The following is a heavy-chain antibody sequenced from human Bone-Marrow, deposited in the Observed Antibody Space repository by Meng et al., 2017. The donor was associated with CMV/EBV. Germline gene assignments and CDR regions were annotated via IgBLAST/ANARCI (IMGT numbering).Heavy chain of an antibody. Sequence: KVSCKGSGYSFTSYWIGWVRQMPGKGLEWMGIIYPGDSDTRYGPSFQGQVTISADKSISTAYLQWSSLKASDTAMYYWARRGRFLEWLVRPPDNWFDPWGQGTLVTVSS. CDR2: IYPGDSDT. CDR3: ARRGRFLEWLVRPPDNWFDP. CDR1: GYSFTSYW. D-gene: IGHD3-3*01. J-gene: IGHJ5*02. V-gene: IGHV5-51*01.